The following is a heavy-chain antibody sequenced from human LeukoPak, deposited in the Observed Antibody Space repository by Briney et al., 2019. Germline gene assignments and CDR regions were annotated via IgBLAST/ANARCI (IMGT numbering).Heavy chain of an antibody. V-gene: IGHV1-8*01. CDR3: ARMSYYDSSGDNWFDP. CDR2: MNPNSGNT. CDR1: GYTFTTYV. Sequence: GASVKVSCKASGYTFTTYVIYWVRQATGQGLEWMGWMNPNSGNTGYAQKFQGRVTMTRNTSISTAYMELSSLRSEDTAVYYCARMSYYDSSGDNWFDPWGQGTLVTVSS. D-gene: IGHD3-22*01. J-gene: IGHJ5*02.